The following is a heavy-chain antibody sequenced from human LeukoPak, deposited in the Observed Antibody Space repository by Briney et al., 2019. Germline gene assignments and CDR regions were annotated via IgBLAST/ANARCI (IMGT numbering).Heavy chain of an antibody. CDR3: ARDRAYGDYYFDY. J-gene: IGHJ4*02. Sequence: KPSETLSLTCAVYGGPFSGYYWSWIRQPAGKGLEWIGRIYASGSTTYNPSLKSRVTMAVDTSKTQFSLKLSSVTAADTAVYYCARDRAYGDYYFDYWGQGTLVTVSS. CDR2: IYASGST. D-gene: IGHD4-17*01. CDR1: GGPFSGYY. V-gene: IGHV4-4*07.